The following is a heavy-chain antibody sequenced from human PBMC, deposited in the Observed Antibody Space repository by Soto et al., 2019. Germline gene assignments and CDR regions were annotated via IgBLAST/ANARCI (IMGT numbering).Heavy chain of an antibody. V-gene: IGHV1-58*01. CDR3: AADPNYDFWSERIKFDY. Sequence: ASVKVSCKASGFTFTSSAVQWVRQARGQRLEWIGWIVVGSGNTNYAQKFQERVTITRDMSTSTAYMELSSLRSEDTAVYYCAADPNYDFWSERIKFDYWGQGTLVTVSS. CDR2: IVVGSGNT. J-gene: IGHJ4*02. D-gene: IGHD3-3*01. CDR1: GFTFTSSA.